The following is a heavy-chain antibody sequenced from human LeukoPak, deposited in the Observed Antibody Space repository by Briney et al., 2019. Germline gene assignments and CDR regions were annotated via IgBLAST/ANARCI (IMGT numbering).Heavy chain of an antibody. J-gene: IGHJ4*02. D-gene: IGHD3-16*01. CDR3: ARGLGGQFDY. CDR2: INHSGST. CDR1: GGSFSGYY. V-gene: IGHV4-34*01. Sequence: PSETLSLTCAVYGGSFSGYYWSWIRQPPGKGLEWIGEINHSGSTNYNPSLKSRVTISVDTSKNQFSLKLSSVTAADTAVYYCARGLGGQFDYWGQRTLVTVSS.